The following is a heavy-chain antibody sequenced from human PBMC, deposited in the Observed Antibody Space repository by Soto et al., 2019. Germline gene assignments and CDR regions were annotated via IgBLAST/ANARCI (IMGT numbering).Heavy chain of an antibody. CDR2: IIPIFGTA. J-gene: IGHJ4*02. V-gene: IGHV1-69*06. Sequence: SVKVSCKASGGTFSSYAISWVRQAPGQGLEWMGGIIPIFGTANYAQKFQGRVTITADKSTSTAYMELSSLRSEDTAVYYCASSPDHSSGWYAYWGQGTLVTVSS. CDR1: GGTFSSYA. CDR3: ASSPDHSSGWYAY. D-gene: IGHD6-19*01.